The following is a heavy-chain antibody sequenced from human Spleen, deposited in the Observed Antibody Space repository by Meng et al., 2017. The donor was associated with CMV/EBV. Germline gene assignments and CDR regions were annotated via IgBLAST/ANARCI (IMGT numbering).Heavy chain of an antibody. CDR1: GYTFTSYG. Sequence: ASVKVSCKASGYTFTSYGISWVRQAPGQGLEWMGWISAYNGNTNYAQKLQGRVTMTTDTSTSTAYMELRSLRSDDTAVYYCARYGRPMIWGWGPPPQFDYWGQGTLVTVSS. D-gene: IGHD6-19*01. CDR2: ISAYNGNT. V-gene: IGHV1-18*01. J-gene: IGHJ4*02. CDR3: ARYGRPMIWGWGPPPQFDY.